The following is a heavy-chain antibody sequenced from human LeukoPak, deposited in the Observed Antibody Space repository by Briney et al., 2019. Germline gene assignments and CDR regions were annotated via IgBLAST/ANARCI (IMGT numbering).Heavy chain of an antibody. J-gene: IGHJ6*03. CDR3: GRGGHGVVATINDYYWDV. D-gene: IGHD5-24*01. CDR1: GYNFITIA. Sequence: ASVKVSCQASGYNFITIATSWVRQAPGQGLEWMGWSSAYNGDGNFVQKFQGRVTMTTDTSTNTAYMELRSLRYDDTAVYYCGRGGHGVVATINDYYWDVWGKGTTVTVSS. CDR2: SSAYNGDG. V-gene: IGHV1-18*01.